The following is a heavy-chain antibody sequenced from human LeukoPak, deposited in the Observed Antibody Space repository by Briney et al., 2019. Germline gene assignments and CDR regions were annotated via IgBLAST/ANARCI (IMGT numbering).Heavy chain of an antibody. CDR1: GGSVSSGSFY. D-gene: IGHD5-18*01. CDR2: IFYSGGT. Sequence: SETLSLTCTVSGGSVSSGSFYWGWIRQPPGKGLEWLGYIFYSGGTHYNPSLKSRVTISVDTSKNQFSLKLSSVTAADTAVYYCARDKQPGDYWGQGTLVTVSS. J-gene: IGHJ4*02. V-gene: IGHV4-61*01. CDR3: ARDKQPGDY.